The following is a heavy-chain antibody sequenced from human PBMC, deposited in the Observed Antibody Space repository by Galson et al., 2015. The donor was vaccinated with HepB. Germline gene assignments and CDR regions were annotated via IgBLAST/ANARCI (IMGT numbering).Heavy chain of an antibody. Sequence: SLRLSCAASGFTFSSYSMTWVRQAPGKGLVWVSRINNDGSTTAYADSLRGRFTISRDNARNMVYLHMNNLRPDDTAVYFCARDFWGVRAFDTWGQGTMVTVSS. J-gene: IGHJ3*02. CDR2: INNDGSTT. V-gene: IGHV3-74*01. CDR3: ARDFWGVRAFDT. D-gene: IGHD7-27*01. CDR1: GFTFSSYS.